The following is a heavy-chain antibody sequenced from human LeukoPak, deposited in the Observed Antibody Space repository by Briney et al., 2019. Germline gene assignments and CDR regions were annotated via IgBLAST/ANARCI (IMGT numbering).Heavy chain of an antibody. J-gene: IGHJ4*02. CDR2: IYHSGST. D-gene: IGHD2-15*01. Sequence: SETLSLTCAVSGGSISSSNWWSWVRQPPGKGLEWIGEIYHSGSTNYNPSLKSRVTISVDKSKNQFSLKLSSVTAADTAVYYCASRGIVVVVAATYYFDYWGQGTLVTVSS. CDR3: ASRGIVVVVAATYYFDY. V-gene: IGHV4-4*02. CDR1: GGSISSSNW.